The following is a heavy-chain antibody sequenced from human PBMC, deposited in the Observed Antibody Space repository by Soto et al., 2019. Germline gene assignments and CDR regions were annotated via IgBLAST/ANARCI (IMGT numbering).Heavy chain of an antibody. D-gene: IGHD3-10*01. CDR3: VVRGIQPDDYYYYGMDV. V-gene: IGHV4-39*01. Sequence: SETLSLTCTVSGGSISSSSYYWGWIRQPPGKGLEWIGSIYYSGSTYYNPSLKSRVTISVDTSKNQFSLKLSSVAAADTAVYACVVRGIQPDDYYYYGMDVWGQGTTVTVSS. CDR1: GGSISSSSYY. CDR2: IYYSGST. J-gene: IGHJ6*02.